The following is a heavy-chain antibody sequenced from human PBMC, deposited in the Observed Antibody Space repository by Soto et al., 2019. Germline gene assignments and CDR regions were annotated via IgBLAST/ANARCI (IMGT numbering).Heavy chain of an antibody. D-gene: IGHD5-12*01. J-gene: IGHJ5*02. CDR2: IYYSGST. V-gene: IGHV4-59*01. CDR1: GGSISSYY. CDR3: ARTSGYDSGLNWFDP. Sequence: SETLSLTCTVSGGSISSYYWSWIRQPPGKGLEWIGYIYYSGSTNYNPSLKSRVTISVDTSKNQFSLKLSSVTAADTAVYYCARTSGYDSGLNWFDPWGQGTLVTVSS.